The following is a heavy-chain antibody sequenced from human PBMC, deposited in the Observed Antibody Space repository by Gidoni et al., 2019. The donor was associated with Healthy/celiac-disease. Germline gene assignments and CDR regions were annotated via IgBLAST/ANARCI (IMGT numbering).Heavy chain of an antibody. D-gene: IGHD3-3*01. CDR3: ARDTRGPVLEWLLYRHLDYGMDV. J-gene: IGHJ6*02. CDR1: GYTFTSYG. V-gene: IGHV1-18*01. Sequence: QVQLVQSGAEVKKPGASVKVSCKASGYTFTSYGISWVRQAPGQGLEWMGWISAYNGNTNYAQKLQGRVTMTTDTSTSTAYMELRSLRSDDTAVYYCARDTRGPVLEWLLYRHLDYGMDVWGQGTTVTVSS. CDR2: ISAYNGNT.